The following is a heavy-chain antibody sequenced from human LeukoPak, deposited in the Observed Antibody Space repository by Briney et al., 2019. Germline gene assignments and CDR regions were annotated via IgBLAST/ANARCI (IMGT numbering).Heavy chain of an antibody. V-gene: IGHV3-74*01. CDR1: GFTFSSYW. CDR2: INTDGSST. Sequence: GGSLRLSCAASGFTFSSYWMHWVRQAPGKGLMWVSHINTDGSSTSYADSVKGRFTISRDNAKNTLNLQMNSLRAEDTAVYHCARDTYETSGYYYGPFDYWGRGTLVTVSS. D-gene: IGHD3-22*01. J-gene: IGHJ4*02. CDR3: ARDTYETSGYYYGPFDY.